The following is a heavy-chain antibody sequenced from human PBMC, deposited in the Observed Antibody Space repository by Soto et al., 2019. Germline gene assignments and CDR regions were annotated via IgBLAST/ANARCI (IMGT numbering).Heavy chain of an antibody. Sequence: EVQLLESGGGLVQWGGSLRLSCAASGFTFSDYAMSWVRQVPGKGLEWVSGIRGSDGSTYYADSVKGRFIISRDNSKNTLYLQMNSLRAEDTAVYYCVRDFWSGYYYFDFWGQGTLVTVSS. J-gene: IGHJ4*02. CDR3: VRDFWSGYYYFDF. CDR1: GFTFSDYA. CDR2: IRGSDGST. D-gene: IGHD3-3*01. V-gene: IGHV3-23*01.